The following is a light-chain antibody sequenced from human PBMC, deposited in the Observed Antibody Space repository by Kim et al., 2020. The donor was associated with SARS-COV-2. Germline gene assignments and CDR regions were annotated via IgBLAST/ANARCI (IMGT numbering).Light chain of an antibody. V-gene: IGKV3-20*01. Sequence: PGERATLSCRARQRVSTTYLAWYQQKPGQAPRLLIYGASSRATGIPDRFSGSGSGTDFTLTISRLEPEDIAVYYCQQYAESPRTFGQGTKVDIK. CDR2: GAS. J-gene: IGKJ1*01. CDR3: QQYAESPRT. CDR1: QRVSTTY.